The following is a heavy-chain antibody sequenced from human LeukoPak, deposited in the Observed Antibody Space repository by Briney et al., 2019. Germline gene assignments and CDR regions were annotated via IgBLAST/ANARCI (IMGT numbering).Heavy chain of an antibody. CDR3: AKQKGYCSGGSCYYSDY. CDR1: GFTFSSYA. D-gene: IGHD2-15*01. CDR2: LSGSGAST. J-gene: IGHJ4*02. Sequence: GGSLRLSCAASGFTFSSYAMSWVRQAPGKGLEWVSTLSGSGASTSYADSVKGRFTISRDNSKNTLYLQMNSLRAEDTARYYCAKQKGYCSGGSCYYSDYGGQGTLVTVAT. V-gene: IGHV3-23*01.